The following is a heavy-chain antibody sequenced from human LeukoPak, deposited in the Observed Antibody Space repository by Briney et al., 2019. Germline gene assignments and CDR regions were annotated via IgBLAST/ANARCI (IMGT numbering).Heavy chain of an antibody. Sequence: GGFLRLSCAASGFTFSSYWMSWVRQAPGKGLEWVANIKQDGSEKYYVDSVKGRFTISRDNAKNSLYLQMNSLRAEDTAVYYCARDIGATAAWFGELLSYWGQGTLVTVSS. CDR3: ARDIGATAAWFGELLSY. J-gene: IGHJ4*02. CDR2: IKQDGSEK. CDR1: GFTFSSYW. V-gene: IGHV3-7*03. D-gene: IGHD3-10*01.